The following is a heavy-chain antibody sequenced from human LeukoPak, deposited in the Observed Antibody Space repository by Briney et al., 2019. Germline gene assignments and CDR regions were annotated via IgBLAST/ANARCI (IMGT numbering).Heavy chain of an antibody. CDR1: GFTVSSNY. CDR2: IYSGGST. Sequence: GSLRLSCAASGFTVSSNYMSWVRQAPGKGLEWVSVIYSGGSTYYADSVKGRFTISRDNSKNTLYLQMNSLRAEDTAVYYCARSYCSSTSCFAFDIWGQGTMVTVSS. D-gene: IGHD2-2*01. J-gene: IGHJ3*02. V-gene: IGHV3-66*02. CDR3: ARSYCSSTSCFAFDI.